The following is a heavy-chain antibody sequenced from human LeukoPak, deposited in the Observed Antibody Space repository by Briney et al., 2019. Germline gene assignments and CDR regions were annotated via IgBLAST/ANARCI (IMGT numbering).Heavy chain of an antibody. D-gene: IGHD6-13*01. V-gene: IGHV4-39*01. CDR1: GDSISSGGYH. CDR3: ARQTGAGLDF. CDR2: IYYSGGT. J-gene: IGHJ4*02. Sequence: SETLSLICTASGDSISSGGYHPGWIRQPPGKGLEWIGIIYYSGGTYYNPSLKSRVTISLDTSKNQFSLKLTSVTAADTAVYYCARQTGAGLDFWGRGTLVTVSS.